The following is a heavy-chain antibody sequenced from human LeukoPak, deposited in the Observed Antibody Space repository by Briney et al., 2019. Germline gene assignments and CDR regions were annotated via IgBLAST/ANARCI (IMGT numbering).Heavy chain of an antibody. CDR3: AKWGDYDVLTGYYVSDY. D-gene: IGHD3-9*01. J-gene: IGHJ4*02. CDR1: GFTFSNYA. V-gene: IGHV3-23*01. Sequence: GASLRLSCAASGFTFSNYAMSWVRQAPGKGLEWVSAITGSGGNTYYADSVKGRFTISRDNSKNTVFLQMNSLRAEDTAVYYCAKWGDYDVLTGYYVSDYWGQGTLVTVTS. CDR2: ITGSGGNT.